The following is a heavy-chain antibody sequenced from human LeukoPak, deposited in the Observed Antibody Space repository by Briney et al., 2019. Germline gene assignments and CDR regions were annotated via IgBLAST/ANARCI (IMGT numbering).Heavy chain of an antibody. D-gene: IGHD2/OR15-2a*01. CDR3: ARESAIDS. CDR1: GCSFTSYW. J-gene: IGHJ5*02. V-gene: IGHV3-74*01. CDR2: INSDGSST. Sequence: GGSLRLSCAASGCSFTSYWMHWVRQAPGKGLVWVSRINSDGSSTTYADSVKGRFTISRDNAKNTLYLQMNTLRGEDTAVYYCARESAIDSWGQGTLVTVSS.